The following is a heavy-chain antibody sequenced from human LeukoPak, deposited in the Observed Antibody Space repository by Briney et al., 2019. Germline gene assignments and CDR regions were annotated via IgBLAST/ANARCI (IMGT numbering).Heavy chain of an antibody. D-gene: IGHD3-16*01. CDR1: GYTFTGYY. CDR3: ARDRYVNGPHHDY. J-gene: IGHJ4*02. CDR2: INPNSGGT. V-gene: IGHV1-2*02. Sequence: ASVKVSCKASGYTFTGYYMHWVRQAPGQGLEWMGWINPNSGGTNYAQKLQGRVTMTTDTSTSTAYMELRSLRSDDTAVYYCARDRYVNGPHHDYWGQGTLVTVSS.